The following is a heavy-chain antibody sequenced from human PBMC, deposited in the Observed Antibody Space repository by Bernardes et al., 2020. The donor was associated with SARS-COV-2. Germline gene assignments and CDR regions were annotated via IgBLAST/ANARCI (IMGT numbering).Heavy chain of an antibody. CDR3: ARNYGPGRVDGFDV. J-gene: IGHJ3*01. D-gene: IGHD3-10*01. CDR2: IYPADSDT. CDR1: GYSFTTYW. Sequence: GESLKISCKGSGYSFTTYWIAWVRQMPGKGLELMGIIYPADSDTIYSPSFQGQVTVSADKSISTAYLQCSSLKASDTAMYYCARNYGPGRVDGFDVWGQGTVVSVSS. V-gene: IGHV5-51*01.